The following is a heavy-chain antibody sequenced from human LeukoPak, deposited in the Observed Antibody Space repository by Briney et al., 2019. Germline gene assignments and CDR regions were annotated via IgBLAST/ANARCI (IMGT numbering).Heavy chain of an antibody. V-gene: IGHV1-18*01. J-gene: IGHJ6*02. D-gene: IGHD3-10*01. Sequence: ASAKVSCKASGYTFTSYGISWVRQAPGQGLEWMGWISAYNGNTNYAQKLQGRVTMTTDTSTSTAYMELRSLRSDDTAVYYCARDLSPGSGSYPYYYYGMDVWGQGTTVTVSS. CDR2: ISAYNGNT. CDR3: ARDLSPGSGSYPYYYYGMDV. CDR1: GYTFTSYG.